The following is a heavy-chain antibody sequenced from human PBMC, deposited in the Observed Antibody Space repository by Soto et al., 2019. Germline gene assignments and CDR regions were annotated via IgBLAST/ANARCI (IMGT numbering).Heavy chain of an antibody. V-gene: IGHV4-59*08. D-gene: IGHD6-13*01. Sequence: SETLSLTCTVSGGSISSYYWSWIRQPPGKGLEWIGYIYYSGSTNHNPSLKSRVTISVDTSKNQFSLKLSSVTAADTAVYYCAMMDFEGSSWFDYWGQGTLVTVSS. CDR1: GGSISSYY. CDR3: AMMDFEGSSWFDY. J-gene: IGHJ4*02. CDR2: IYYSGST.